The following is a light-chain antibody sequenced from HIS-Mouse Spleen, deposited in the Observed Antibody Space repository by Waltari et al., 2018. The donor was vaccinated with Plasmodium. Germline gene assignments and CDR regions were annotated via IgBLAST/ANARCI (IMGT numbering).Light chain of an antibody. CDR2: WAS. V-gene: IGKV4-1*01. J-gene: IGKJ2*01. Sequence: DIVMTQSPDSLAVSLGERATINCKSSQSVLYSSNNKNYLAWYQQKPGQPPKLLIYWASTRESWVPDRFSGSGSGTDFTLTISSLQAEDVAVYYCQQYYSTPYTFGQRTKLEIK. CDR1: QSVLYSSNNKNY. CDR3: QQYYSTPYT.